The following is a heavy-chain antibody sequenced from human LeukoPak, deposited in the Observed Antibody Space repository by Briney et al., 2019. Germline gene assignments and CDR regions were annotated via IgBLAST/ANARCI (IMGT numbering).Heavy chain of an antibody. CDR3: ARGYCSGGSCYDFDS. CDR1: GGSSSSNSYY. V-gene: IGHV4-39*07. Sequence: SETLSLTCTVSGGSSSSNSYYWGWIRQPPGKGLEWIGTIYYSGSTYYNPSLKSRVTMSVDTSKNQFSLKLSSVTAADTAVYYCARGYCSGGSCYDFDSWGQGTLVTASS. CDR2: IYYSGST. D-gene: IGHD2-15*01. J-gene: IGHJ4*02.